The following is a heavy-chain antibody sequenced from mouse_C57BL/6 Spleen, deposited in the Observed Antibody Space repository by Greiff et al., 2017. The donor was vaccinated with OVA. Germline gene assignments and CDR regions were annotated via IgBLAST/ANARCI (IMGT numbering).Heavy chain of an antibody. CDR1: GYTFTSYW. V-gene: IGHV1-52*01. J-gene: IGHJ2*01. Sequence: QVQLKQPGAELVRPGSSVKLSCKASGYTFTSYWMHWVKQRPIQGLEWIGNIDPSDSETHYNQKFKDKATLTVDKSSSTAYMQLSSLTSEDSAVYYCARGTDPYYFDYWGQGTTLTVSS. CDR2: IDPSDSET. CDR3: ARGTDPYYFDY. D-gene: IGHD3-1*01.